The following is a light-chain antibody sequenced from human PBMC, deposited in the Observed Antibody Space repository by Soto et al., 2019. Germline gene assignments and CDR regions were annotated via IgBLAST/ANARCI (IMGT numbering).Light chain of an antibody. Sequence: QSVLTQPPSASGSPGQSVTISCTGTSSDVGGYNYVSWYQQHPGKAPKLMIYEVSTRPSGVPDRFSGSKSGNTASLTVSGLQAEDEADYYCSSYAGSNNLVFGGGTKLTVL. CDR3: SSYAGSNNLV. CDR2: EVS. V-gene: IGLV2-8*01. CDR1: SSDVGGYNY. J-gene: IGLJ2*01.